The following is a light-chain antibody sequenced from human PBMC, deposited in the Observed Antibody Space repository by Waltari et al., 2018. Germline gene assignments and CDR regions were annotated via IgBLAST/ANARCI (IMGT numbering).Light chain of an antibody. CDR3: ALWDDSLNGVV. Sequence: QSVLTQPPSASGTPGQRVTISCSGSSSNIGSHSVNWYQQVTGTAPKLLIHSYNERPSGVPDRFSGSKSGASGSLAISGLQSEDEADYYCALWDDSLNGVVFGGGTKLTVL. CDR2: SYN. V-gene: IGLV1-44*01. J-gene: IGLJ2*01. CDR1: SSNIGSHS.